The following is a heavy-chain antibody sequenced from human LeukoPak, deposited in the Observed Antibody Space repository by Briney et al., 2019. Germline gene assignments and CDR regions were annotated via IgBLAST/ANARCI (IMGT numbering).Heavy chain of an antibody. J-gene: IGHJ4*02. D-gene: IGHD4-23*01. CDR3: AKEGNYGGNSGCFDY. V-gene: IGHV3-23*01. Sequence: GGSLRLSCEASGFIFSTYAMSWVRQAPGKGLEWVSAISGSGGSTYYADSVKGRFTISRDNSKNTLYLQMNSLRAEDTAIYYCAKEGNYGGNSGCFDYWGLGTLITVSS. CDR1: GFIFSTYA. CDR2: ISGSGGST.